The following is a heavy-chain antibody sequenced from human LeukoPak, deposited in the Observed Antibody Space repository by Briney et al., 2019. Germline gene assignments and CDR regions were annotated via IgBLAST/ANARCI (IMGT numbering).Heavy chain of an antibody. D-gene: IGHD3-10*01. CDR3: ARWGHYYGSGRNAFDI. Sequence: SETLSLTCAVYGGSFSGYYWSWIRQPPGKGLEWIGEINHSGSTNYNPSLKSQVTISVDTSKNQFSLKLSSVTAADTAVYYCARWGHYYGSGRNAFDIWGQGTMVTVSS. CDR2: INHSGST. V-gene: IGHV4-34*01. CDR1: GGSFSGYY. J-gene: IGHJ3*02.